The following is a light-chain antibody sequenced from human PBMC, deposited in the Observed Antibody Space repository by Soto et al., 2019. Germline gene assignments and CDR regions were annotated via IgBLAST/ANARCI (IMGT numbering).Light chain of an antibody. CDR2: EVN. J-gene: IGLJ3*02. V-gene: IGLV2-14*01. Sequence: QSALTQPASVSGSPGQSVTISCTGPRSDIGDSNFISWYQHSPGKAPRLLIYEVNNRPSGVSRRFSGSKSGNTASLTISGLQAEDEAVYYCCSHSSSITWMFGGGTKVTVL. CDR1: RSDIGDSNF. CDR3: CSHSSSITWM.